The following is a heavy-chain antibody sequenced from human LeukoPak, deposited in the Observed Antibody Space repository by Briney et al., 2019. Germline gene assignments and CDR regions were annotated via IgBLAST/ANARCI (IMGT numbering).Heavy chain of an antibody. D-gene: IGHD1-26*01. V-gene: IGHV3-21*01. CDR1: GFTFSSYS. J-gene: IGHJ4*02. CDR2: ISSSSYI. CDR3: AREGELLGGSFDY. Sequence: GGSLRLSCAASGFTFSSYSMNWVRQAPGKGLEWVSSISSSSYIYYADSVKGRFTISRDNAKNSLYLQMNSLRAEDTAVYYCAREGELLGGSFDYWGQGTLVTVSS.